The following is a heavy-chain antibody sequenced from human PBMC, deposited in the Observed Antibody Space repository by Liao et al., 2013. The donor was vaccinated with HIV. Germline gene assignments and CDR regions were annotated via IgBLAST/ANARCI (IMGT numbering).Heavy chain of an antibody. J-gene: IGHJ1*01. CDR1: GGSFSGYY. D-gene: IGHD3-22*01. CDR2: INHSGST. V-gene: IGHV4-34*01. Sequence: QVQLQQWGAGLLKPSETLSLTCAVYGGSFSGYYWSWIRQPPGKGLEWIGEINHSGSTYYNPSLKSRVTMSVDTSKNQFSLKLSSVTAADTAVYYCARGYYYDSSGLEYFQHWGQGTLVTVSS. CDR3: ARGYYYDSSGLEYFQH.